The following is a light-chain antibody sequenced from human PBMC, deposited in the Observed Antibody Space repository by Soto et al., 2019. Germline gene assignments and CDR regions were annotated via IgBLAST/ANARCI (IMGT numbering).Light chain of an antibody. CDR3: ISYASINTYV. CDR1: SSDVGGYDY. V-gene: IGLV2-14*01. CDR2: DVT. Sequence: QPTLTQPASVSGSPGQSITISCTGTSSDVGGYDYVSWYQQHPGKAPKLMIYDVTNRPSGVSNRFSGSKSGNTASLTISGLQAEDEADYYCISYASINTYVFGTGTKVTVL. J-gene: IGLJ1*01.